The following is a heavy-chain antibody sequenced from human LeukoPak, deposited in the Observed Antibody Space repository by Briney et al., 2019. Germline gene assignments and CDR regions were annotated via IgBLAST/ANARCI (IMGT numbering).Heavy chain of an antibody. J-gene: IGHJ5*02. V-gene: IGHV4-39*07. D-gene: IGHD6-19*01. CDR3: AKGHRYSSGWYWSHWFDP. CDR1: GGSIRSSYHY. Sequence: SETLSLTCTVSGGSIRSSYHYWGWIRQPPGKGLEWIGEINHSGSTNYNPSLKSRVTISVDTSKKQFFLRLSSVTAADTAVYYCAKGHRYSSGWYWSHWFDPWGQGTLVTVSS. CDR2: INHSGST.